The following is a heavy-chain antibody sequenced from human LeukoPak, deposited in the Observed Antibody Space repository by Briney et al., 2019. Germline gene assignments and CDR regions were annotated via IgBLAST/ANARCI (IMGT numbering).Heavy chain of an antibody. J-gene: IGHJ4*02. CDR3: AKDKAPGSWHTPSDF. Sequence: PGGSLRLSCAASGFTFRTYAMSGVRQAPGKGLEWVSGISNSGDGTSYAESVKGRFTTSRDNSKNTVFLQMNSRRADDTAKHYCAKDKAPGSWHTPSDFWGQGTLVTVSS. CDR1: GFTFRTYA. V-gene: IGHV3-23*01. CDR2: ISNSGDGT. D-gene: IGHD6-13*01.